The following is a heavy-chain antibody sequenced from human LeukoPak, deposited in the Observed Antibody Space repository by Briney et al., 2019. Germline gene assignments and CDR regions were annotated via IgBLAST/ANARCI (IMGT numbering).Heavy chain of an antibody. V-gene: IGHV3-30*02. CDR3: AKDTATGYYSAAFNI. Sequence: GGSLRLSCAASGFTFSAFGMHWVRQAPGKGLEWVAFIRYDGSNQYYTDSVKGRFTISRDNSKNTLYLQMNSLRTEDTALFYCAKDTATGYYSAAFNIWGQGTMVTVSS. CDR2: IRYDGSNQ. CDR1: GFTFSAFG. J-gene: IGHJ3*02. D-gene: IGHD3-22*01.